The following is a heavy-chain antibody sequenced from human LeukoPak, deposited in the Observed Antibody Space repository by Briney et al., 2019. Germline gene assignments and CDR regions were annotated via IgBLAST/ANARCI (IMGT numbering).Heavy chain of an antibody. CDR2: INHSGST. V-gene: IGHV4-34*01. CDR3: ARAGVERWPHYYYYGMDV. D-gene: IGHD5-24*01. CDR1: GGSFSGYY. Sequence: SETLSLTCAVYGGSFSGYYWSWIRQPPGKGLEWIGEINHSGSTNYNPSLKSRVTISVDTSKNQFSLKLSSVTAADTAVYYCARAGVERWPHYYYYGMDVWGQGTTVTVSS. J-gene: IGHJ6*02.